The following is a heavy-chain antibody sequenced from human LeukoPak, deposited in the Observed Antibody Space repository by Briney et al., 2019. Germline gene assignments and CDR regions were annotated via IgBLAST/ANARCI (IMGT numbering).Heavy chain of an antibody. D-gene: IGHD3-22*01. CDR2: IYHSGST. CDR3: ARELHYYDSSGYYNWFDP. Sequence: PSGTLSLTCAVSGGSISSSNWWSWVRQPPGKGLEWIGEIYHSGSTNYNPSPKSRVTISVDKSKNQFSLKLSSVTAADTAVYYCARELHYYDSSGYYNWFDPWGQGTLVTVSS. V-gene: IGHV4-4*02. J-gene: IGHJ5*02. CDR1: GGSISSSNW.